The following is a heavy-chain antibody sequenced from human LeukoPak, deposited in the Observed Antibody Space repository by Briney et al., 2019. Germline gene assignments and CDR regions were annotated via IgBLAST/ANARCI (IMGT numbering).Heavy chain of an antibody. J-gene: IGHJ4*02. CDR3: ANFAVMAAVDY. V-gene: IGHV3-30*02. D-gene: IGHD5-24*01. CDR1: GFTFSTYG. Sequence: GGSLRLSCAASGFTFSTYGMHWVRQAPGKGLEWVAFIRFDGTDKYYADSVKGRFSISRDNSKNTLYLQMNSLTSQDTAVYFCANFAVMAAVDYWGQGTLVTVSS. CDR2: IRFDGTDK.